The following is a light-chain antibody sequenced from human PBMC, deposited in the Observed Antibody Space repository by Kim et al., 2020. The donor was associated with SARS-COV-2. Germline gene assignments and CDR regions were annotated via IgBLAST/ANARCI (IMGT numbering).Light chain of an antibody. CDR3: GADHGSGSNFVWV. V-gene: IGLV9-49*01. Sequence: CTLSNGYSNYEVAWYEQRPGKGPRFVMRVGTGGIVGSKGDGIPERFSVLGSGLNRYLTIKNIQEEDGSDYHCGADHGSGSNFVWVFGGGTQLTVL. CDR2: VGTGGIVG. CDR1: NGYSNYE. J-gene: IGLJ3*02.